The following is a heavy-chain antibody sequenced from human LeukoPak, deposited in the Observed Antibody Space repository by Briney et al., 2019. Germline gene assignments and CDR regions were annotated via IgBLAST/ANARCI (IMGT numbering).Heavy chain of an antibody. CDR1: GYTFTGYY. V-gene: IGHV1-2*02. CDR2: INPNSGGT. J-gene: IGHJ4*02. CDR3: ARDFAAFYYDDSGYFDY. Sequence: ASVKVSCKASGYTFTGYYIHWVRQAPGQGLEWMGWINPNSGGTNYTQKFQGRVTMTRDTSISTAYMELSRLRSDDTAVYYCARDFAAFYYDDSGYFDYWGQGTLVTVSS. D-gene: IGHD3-22*01.